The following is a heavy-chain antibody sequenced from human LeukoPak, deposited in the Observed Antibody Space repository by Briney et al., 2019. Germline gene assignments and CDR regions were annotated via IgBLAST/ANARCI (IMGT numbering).Heavy chain of an antibody. CDR3: ARDAVAVAGTDYYYGMDV. V-gene: IGHV3-23*01. D-gene: IGHD6-19*01. J-gene: IGHJ6*02. Sequence: GGSLRLSCAASGFTFSSYAMSWVRQAPGKGLEWVSAISGSGGSTYYADSVKGRFTISRDNSKNTLYLQMNSLRAEDTAVYYCARDAVAVAGTDYYYGMDVWGQGTTVTVSS. CDR2: ISGSGGST. CDR1: GFTFSSYA.